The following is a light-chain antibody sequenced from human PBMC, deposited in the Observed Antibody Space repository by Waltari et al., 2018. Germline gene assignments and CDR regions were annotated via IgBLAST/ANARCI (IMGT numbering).Light chain of an antibody. CDR1: QSVSSTF. CDR3: QQYDSSPSIYT. CDR2: GTS. J-gene: IGKJ3*01. Sequence: IVLTQSPGTLSLSPGERATLSCRASQSVSSTFLAWYQQRPGQAPGLLIYGTSNRATGIPDRFSGSGSGTDFTLTISRLEPEDFAVYYCQQYDSSPSIYTFGPGTKVDVK. V-gene: IGKV3-20*01.